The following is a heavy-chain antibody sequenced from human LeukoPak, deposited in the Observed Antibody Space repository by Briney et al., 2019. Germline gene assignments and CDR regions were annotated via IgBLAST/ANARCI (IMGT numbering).Heavy chain of an antibody. Sequence: ASVKVSCMASGYTFTGYYMHWVRQAPGQGLEWMGWINPNSGGTNYAQKFQGRVTMTRDTSISTAYMELSRLRSDDTAVYYCARDYGGNSRYHNWFDPWGQGTLVTVSS. CDR3: ARDYGGNSRYHNWFDP. CDR1: GYTFTGYY. V-gene: IGHV1-2*02. J-gene: IGHJ5*02. CDR2: INPNSGGT. D-gene: IGHD4-23*01.